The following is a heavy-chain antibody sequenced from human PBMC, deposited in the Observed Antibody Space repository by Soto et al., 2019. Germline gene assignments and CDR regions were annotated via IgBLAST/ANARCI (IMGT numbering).Heavy chain of an antibody. V-gene: IGHV3-7*01. CDR3: ARNILSLHDYGPLDY. CDR2: IKQDGSEK. D-gene: IGHD4-17*01. Sequence: GGSLRLSCAASGFTFSSYWMSWVRQAPGKGLEWVANIKQDGSEKYYVDSVKGRFTISRDNAKNSLYLQMNSLRAEDTAVYYCARNILSLHDYGPLDYWGQGTLVTVSS. CDR1: GFTFSSYW. J-gene: IGHJ4*02.